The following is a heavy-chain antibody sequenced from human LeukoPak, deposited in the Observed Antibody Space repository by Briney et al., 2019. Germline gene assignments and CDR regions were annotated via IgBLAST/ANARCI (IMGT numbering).Heavy chain of an antibody. CDR1: GGSISSFH. D-gene: IGHD6-19*01. V-gene: IGHV4-59*01. CDR3: ARRAYSSGYYFFDY. Sequence: PSETLSLTCTVSGGSISSFHWSWIRQPPGKGLEWIGYIYYSGSTNCNPSLKSRVTISVDTFKNQFSLKLSSVTAADTAVYYCARRAYSSGYYFFDYWGQGALVTVSS. J-gene: IGHJ4*02. CDR2: IYYSGST.